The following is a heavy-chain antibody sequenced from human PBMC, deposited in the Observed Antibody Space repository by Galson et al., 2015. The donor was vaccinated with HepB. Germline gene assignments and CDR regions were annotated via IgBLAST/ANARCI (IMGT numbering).Heavy chain of an antibody. Sequence: SLRLSCAASGFTFSSYGMHWVRQAPGKGLEWEAVIWYDGSNKYYADSVKGRFTISRDNSKNTLYLQMNSLRAEDTAVYYCARGGPGYYGSGTQPVDYWGQGTLVTVSS. CDR2: IWYDGSNK. J-gene: IGHJ4*02. CDR1: GFTFSSYG. CDR3: ARGGPGYYGSGTQPVDY. V-gene: IGHV3-33*08. D-gene: IGHD3-10*01.